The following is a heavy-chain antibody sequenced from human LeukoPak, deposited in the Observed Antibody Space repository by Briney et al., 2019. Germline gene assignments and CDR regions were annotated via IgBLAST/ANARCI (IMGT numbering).Heavy chain of an antibody. J-gene: IGHJ4*02. CDR3: ATDTKGSGSPDY. CDR2: ISDDGSKK. D-gene: IGHD3-10*01. V-gene: IGHV3-30*03. CDR1: GFTFSSYG. Sequence: GGSLRLSCAASGFTFSSYGMRWVRQAPGKGLEWVAIISDDGSKKYYADSVKGRFTISRDNSKNTLYLQMNSLRAEDTAVYYCATDTKGSGSPDYWGQGTLVTVSS.